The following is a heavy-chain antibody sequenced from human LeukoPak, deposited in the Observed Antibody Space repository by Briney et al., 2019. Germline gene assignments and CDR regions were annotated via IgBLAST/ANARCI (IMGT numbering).Heavy chain of an antibody. CDR1: GYTFTSYD. CDR3: ARGLGELWLPVPTRPYGMDV. D-gene: IGHD5-18*01. Sequence: ALVKVSCKASGYTFTSYDINWVRQATGQGLEWMGWMNPNSGNTGYAQKFQGRVTMTRNTSISTAYMELSSLRSEDTAVYYCARGLGELWLPVPTRPYGMDVWGQGTTVTVSS. J-gene: IGHJ6*02. CDR2: MNPNSGNT. V-gene: IGHV1-8*01.